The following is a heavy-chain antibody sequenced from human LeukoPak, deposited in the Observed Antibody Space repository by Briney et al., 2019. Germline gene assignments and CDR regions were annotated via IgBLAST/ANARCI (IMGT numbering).Heavy chain of an antibody. V-gene: IGHV1-24*01. D-gene: IGHD5/OR15-5a*01. J-gene: IGHJ4*02. CDR2: FDPEEGER. CDR3: ATFCVYDLLECFDY. CDR1: GDNLSELT. Sequence: ATVKVSCKVSGDNLSELTVHWVRQAPGKGVEWIGGFDPEEGERLYAQKFEGRVTMTEDTSTDTAYMQLTSLRSEDTAVYYCATFCVYDLLECFDYWGQGTLVTVPS.